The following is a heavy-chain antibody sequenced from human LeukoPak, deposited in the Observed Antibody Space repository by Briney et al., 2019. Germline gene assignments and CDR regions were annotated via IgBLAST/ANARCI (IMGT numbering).Heavy chain of an antibody. J-gene: IGHJ4*02. CDR3: ARDSSPIVAKFYDY. V-gene: IGHV7-4-1*02. CDR2: INTNTGNP. D-gene: IGHD5-12*01. CDR1: GYTFTSYA. Sequence: GASVKVSCKASGYTFTSYAMNWVRQAPGQGLEWMGWINTNTGNPTYAQGFTGRFVFSLDTSVSTAYLQISSLKAEDTAVYYCARDSSPIVAKFYDYWGQGTLVSVSS.